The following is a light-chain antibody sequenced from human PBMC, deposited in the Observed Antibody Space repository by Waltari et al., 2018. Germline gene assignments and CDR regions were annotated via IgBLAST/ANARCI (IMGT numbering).Light chain of an antibody. CDR3: QQFNSYTVT. V-gene: IGKV1-13*02. J-gene: IGKJ5*01. CDR2: DAS. Sequence: AIQLTQSPSSLSASVGDRVTITCLASQGISSALAWYQQKPGKAPKLLIYDASSLESGVPSRFSGSGYGTDFTLTISSLQPEDFATYYCQQFNSYTVTFGQGTRLEIK. CDR1: QGISSA.